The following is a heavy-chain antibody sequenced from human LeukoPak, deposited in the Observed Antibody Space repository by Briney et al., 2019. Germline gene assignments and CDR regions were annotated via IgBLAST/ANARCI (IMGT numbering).Heavy chain of an antibody. CDR1: GGSISSGSYY. J-gene: IGHJ4*02. CDR3: AREWQYQFDY. Sequence: SQTLSLTCTVSGGSISSGSYYWSWIRQPAGKGLEWIGRIYASGSTNYNPSLKSRVTISVDTSKNQFSLKVTSVTAADTAVYYCAREWQYQFDYWGQGSLVTISS. V-gene: IGHV4-61*02. CDR2: IYASGST. D-gene: IGHD4-11*01.